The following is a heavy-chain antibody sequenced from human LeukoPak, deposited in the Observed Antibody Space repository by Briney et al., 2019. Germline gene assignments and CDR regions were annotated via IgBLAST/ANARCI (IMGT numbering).Heavy chain of an antibody. Sequence: ASVKVSCKASGYTLTGYYMHWVRQAPGQGLEWMGWINPNSGGTNYAQKFQGRVTMTRDTSISTAYMELSRLRSDDTAVYYCARRADWGADAFDIWGQGTMVTVSS. D-gene: IGHD7-27*01. CDR2: INPNSGGT. J-gene: IGHJ3*02. CDR1: GYTLTGYY. V-gene: IGHV1-2*02. CDR3: ARRADWGADAFDI.